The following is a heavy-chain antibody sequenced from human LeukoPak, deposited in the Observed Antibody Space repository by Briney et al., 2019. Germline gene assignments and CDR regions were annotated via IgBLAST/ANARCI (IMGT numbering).Heavy chain of an antibody. D-gene: IGHD3-22*01. CDR3: ARMGASYYYDSSTYFPTAFDV. CDR2: IFHSGSI. CDR1: GYSISSGYY. Sequence: PSETLSLTCDVSGYSISSGYYWGWIRQSPGEGLEWIATIFHSGSIYYNPSLKSRVTLSVDTSKNQFTLKLDSVTAADTAMYYCARMGASYYYDSSTYFPTAFDVWGQGTMVSVSS. J-gene: IGHJ3*01. V-gene: IGHV4-38-2*01.